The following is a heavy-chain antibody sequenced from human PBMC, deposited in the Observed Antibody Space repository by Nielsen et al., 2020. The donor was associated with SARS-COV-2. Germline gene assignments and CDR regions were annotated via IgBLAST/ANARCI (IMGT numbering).Heavy chain of an antibody. CDR2: IRSNTFGGTT. Sequence: GGFLRLSCAASGFTFSSYAMSWFRQTPGKGLEWVGFIRSNTFGGTTEYAASVKGRFTISRDDSKSIAYLQMNSLKSEDTAVYHCARFPYCGGDCPGSWFDPWGQGTLVTVSS. CDR3: ARFPYCGGDCPGSWFDP. V-gene: IGHV3-49*03. CDR1: GFTFSSYA. J-gene: IGHJ5*02. D-gene: IGHD2-21*02.